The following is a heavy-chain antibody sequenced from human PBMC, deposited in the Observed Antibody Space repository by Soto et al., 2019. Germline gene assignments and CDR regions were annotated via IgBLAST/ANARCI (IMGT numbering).Heavy chain of an antibody. CDR3: AKDQNVLRFLEWLTALDY. V-gene: IGHV3-30*18. J-gene: IGHJ4*02. D-gene: IGHD3-3*01. CDR2: ISSDERNK. CDR1: GFTFSSHG. Sequence: GGSLRLSCAASGFTFSSHGMHWVRQAPGKGLEWVAVISSDERNKYYGDSVKGRFTISRDNSKNTLYLHMNSLRIEDTAVYYCAKDQNVLRFLEWLTALDYWGQGTLVTVSS.